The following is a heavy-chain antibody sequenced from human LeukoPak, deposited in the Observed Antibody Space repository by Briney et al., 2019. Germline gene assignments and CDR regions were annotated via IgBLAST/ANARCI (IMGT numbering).Heavy chain of an antibody. CDR1: GDTFSSYA. D-gene: IGHD2-2*01. Sequence: ASVKVSCKASGDTFSSYAISWVRQAPGQGLEWMGGIIPIIGTANYAQKFQGRVTITTDESTSTAYMELSSLRSEDTAVYYCAAPKNIVVVPAADDAFDIWGQGTMVTVSS. J-gene: IGHJ3*02. V-gene: IGHV1-69*05. CDR3: AAPKNIVVVPAADDAFDI. CDR2: IIPIIGTA.